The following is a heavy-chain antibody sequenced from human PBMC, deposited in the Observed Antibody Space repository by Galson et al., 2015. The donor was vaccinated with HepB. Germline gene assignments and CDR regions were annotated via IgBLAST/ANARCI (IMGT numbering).Heavy chain of an antibody. D-gene: IGHD2-15*01. CDR3: ARGLRGPDY. J-gene: IGHJ4*02. Sequence: SLRLSCAASGFTLSGFWMHWVRHAPGQGLVWVARIVNDGSDTAYADSVKGRFTISRDNAKNTLVLQMNSLRPEDTAVYYCARGLRGPDYWGRGTLVIVSP. CDR1: GFTLSGFW. CDR2: IVNDGSDT. V-gene: IGHV3-74*01.